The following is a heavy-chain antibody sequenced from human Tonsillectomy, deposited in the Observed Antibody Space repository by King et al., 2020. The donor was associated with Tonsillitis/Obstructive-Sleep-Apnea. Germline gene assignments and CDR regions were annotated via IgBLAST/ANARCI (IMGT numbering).Heavy chain of an antibody. Sequence: VQLVESGGGLVKPGRSLRLSCTASGFTFGDYAMSWFRQAPGKGLEWGGYIRGKALGGATEFAASVKGRFTMSRDDSHIIAYLQMNSLKTEDTAMYSCSRDPSGFHFDYWGQGTLVTVSS. CDR1: GFTFGDYA. J-gene: IGHJ4*02. CDR3: SRDPSGFHFDY. V-gene: IGHV3-49*05. CDR2: IRGKALGGAT.